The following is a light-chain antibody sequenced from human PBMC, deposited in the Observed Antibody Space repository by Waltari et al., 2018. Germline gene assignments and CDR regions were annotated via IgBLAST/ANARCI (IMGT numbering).Light chain of an antibody. V-gene: IGLV1-47*01. CDR1: SSNIGSNY. CDR3: AAWDDSLSAWV. Sequence: QSVLTQPPSASGTPGQRVTISSSGSSSNIGSNYVYWYQQLPGTAPKLLISRNNQRPPGVPDRSSGSKSGTSASLAISGLRSEDEADYFCAAWDDSLSAWVFGGGTKLTVL. CDR2: RNN. J-gene: IGLJ3*02.